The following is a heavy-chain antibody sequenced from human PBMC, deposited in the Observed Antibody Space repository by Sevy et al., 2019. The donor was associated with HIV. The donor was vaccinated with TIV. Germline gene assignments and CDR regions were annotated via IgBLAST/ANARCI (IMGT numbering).Heavy chain of an antibody. Sequence: GGSLRLSCAASGFTVSTNYMTWVRQAPGKGLEWVSVIYSDGTTYHGDSVKGRFTISRDNSENTLYLQMNSLRAEDTAVYYCARGIGGYGYGLNYWGQGTLVTVSS. J-gene: IGHJ4*02. CDR1: GFTVSTNY. D-gene: IGHD5-18*01. CDR2: IYSDGTT. CDR3: ARGIGGYGYGLNY. V-gene: IGHV3-66*01.